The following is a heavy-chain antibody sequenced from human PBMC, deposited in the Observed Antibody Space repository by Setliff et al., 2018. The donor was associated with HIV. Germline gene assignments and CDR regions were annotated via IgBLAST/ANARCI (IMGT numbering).Heavy chain of an antibody. Sequence: SETLSLTCGVFGGPFSGYFWSWIRQSPGKGLEWIGEINFSGTTNYNPSLKSRVTISIDTSKEWFSLNLTSVTAPETAIYYCVRGGGEHYSLFSGYYTRWGDFWGQGTLVTVSS. J-gene: IGHJ4*02. CDR1: GGPFSGYF. CDR2: INFSGTT. V-gene: IGHV4-34*01. CDR3: VRGGGEHYSLFSGYYTRWGDF. D-gene: IGHD3-3*01.